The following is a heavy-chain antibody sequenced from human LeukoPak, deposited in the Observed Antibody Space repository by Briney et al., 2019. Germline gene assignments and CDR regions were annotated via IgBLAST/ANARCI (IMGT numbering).Heavy chain of an antibody. D-gene: IGHD1-26*01. CDR3: ARVVGATTFRYYYYYMDL. CDR2: IYYSGST. V-gene: IGHV4-59*01. J-gene: IGHJ6*03. Sequence: SETLSLTCTVSGGSISSYYWSWIRQPPGKGLGWIGYIYYSGSTNYNPSLKSRVTISVDTSKNQFSLKLSSVTAADPAVYYCARVVGATTFRYYYYYMDLWGKGTTVTVSS. CDR1: GGSISSYY.